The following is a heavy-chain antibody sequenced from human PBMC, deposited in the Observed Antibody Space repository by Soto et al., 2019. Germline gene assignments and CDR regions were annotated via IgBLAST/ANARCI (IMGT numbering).Heavy chain of an antibody. Sequence: GGSLRLSCVGSGFTFSNFSITWVRQAPGKGLEWVSSISSRSNIYYADSVKGRFTISRGNAKNSVSLQMNSLRAEDTAVYYCAREYTAWPLAYGLDVWGQGTTVTVSS. CDR2: ISSRSNI. CDR3: AREYTAWPLAYGLDV. D-gene: IGHD2-2*02. V-gene: IGHV3-21*01. CDR1: GFTFSNFS. J-gene: IGHJ6*02.